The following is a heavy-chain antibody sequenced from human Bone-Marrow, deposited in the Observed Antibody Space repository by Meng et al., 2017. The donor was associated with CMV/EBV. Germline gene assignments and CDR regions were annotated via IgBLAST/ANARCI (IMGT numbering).Heavy chain of an antibody. V-gene: IGHV3-73*01. CDR3: SRSRTSDYPIDD. CDR1: GFTVSGSA. CDR2: IGNKAINYAT. D-gene: IGHD2-2*01. Sequence: SGFTVSGSAIHWVRQASGKGLEWVGRIGNKAINYATAYAASVKGRFTIFRDDSKNTAYLQMNSLKTEDTAVYYCSRSRTSDYPIDDWGQGTLVTVSS. J-gene: IGHJ4*02.